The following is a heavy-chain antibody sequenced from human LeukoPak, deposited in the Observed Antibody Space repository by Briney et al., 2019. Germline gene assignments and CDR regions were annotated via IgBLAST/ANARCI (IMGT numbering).Heavy chain of an antibody. CDR3: ARDLYSGYDGYYFDY. J-gene: IGHJ4*02. D-gene: IGHD5-12*01. Sequence: GGSVKVSCKASGYTFTGYYMHWVRQAPGQGLEWMGWINPNSGGTNYAQKFQGRVTMTRDTSISTAYMELSRLRSDDTAVYYCARDLYSGYDGYYFDYWGQGTLVTVSS. CDR1: GYTFTGYY. V-gene: IGHV1-2*02. CDR2: INPNSGGT.